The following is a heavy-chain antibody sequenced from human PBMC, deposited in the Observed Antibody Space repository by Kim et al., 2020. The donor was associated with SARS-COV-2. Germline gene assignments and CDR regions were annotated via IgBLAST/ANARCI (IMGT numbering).Heavy chain of an antibody. CDR2: ISYDGSNK. CDR1: GFTFSSYG. V-gene: IGHV3-30*18. D-gene: IGHD6-19*01. J-gene: IGHJ4*02. CDR3: AKIILPSSGWAPLDY. Sequence: GGSLRLSCAASGFTFSSYGMHWVRQAPGKGLEWVAVISYDGSNKYYADSVKGRFTISRDNSKNTLYLQMNSLRAEDTAVYYCAKIILPSSGWAPLDYWGQGTLVTVSS.